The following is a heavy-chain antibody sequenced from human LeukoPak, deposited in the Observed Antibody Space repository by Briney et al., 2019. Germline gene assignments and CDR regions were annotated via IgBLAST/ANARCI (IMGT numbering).Heavy chain of an antibody. J-gene: IGHJ4*02. CDR3: ARHRVEWESPRFDY. CDR2: IYYSGST. CDR1: GGSISSSSYY. Sequence: SETLSLTCTVSGGSISSSSYYWGWIRQPPGKGLEWIGSIYYSGSTYYNPSLKSRVTISVDTSKNQFSLKLSSVTAADTAVYYCARHRVEWESPRFDYWGQGTLVTVSS. D-gene: IGHD1-26*01. V-gene: IGHV4-39*01.